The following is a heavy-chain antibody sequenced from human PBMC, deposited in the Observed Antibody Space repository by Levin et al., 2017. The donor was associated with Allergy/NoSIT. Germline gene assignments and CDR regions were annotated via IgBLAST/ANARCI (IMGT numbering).Heavy chain of an antibody. J-gene: IGHJ4*02. Sequence: SETLSLTCTVSGGSISSYYWSWIRQPPGKGLEWIGYIYYSGSTNYNPSLKSRVTISVDTSKNQFSLKLSSVTAADTAVYYCARGGLSPFSSTAYWGQGTLVTVSS. V-gene: IGHV4-59*01. CDR2: IYYSGST. CDR1: GGSISSYY. D-gene: IGHD2-2*01. CDR3: ARGGLSPFSSTAY.